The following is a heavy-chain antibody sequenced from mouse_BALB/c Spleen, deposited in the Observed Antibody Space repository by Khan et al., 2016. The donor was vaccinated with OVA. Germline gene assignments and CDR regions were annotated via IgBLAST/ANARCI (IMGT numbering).Heavy chain of an antibody. D-gene: IGHD2-4*01. V-gene: IGHV1-5*01. CDR1: GYSFTSYW. Sequence: MQLQQSGTVLARPGASVKMSCKASGYSFTSYWIHWVTQRPGQGLEWIGAIYPGISDTRYNQKFKGKAKLTAVTSANTAYMELSSLTNEDSAVYYCTRSYDSYYFDYWGQGTTLTVSS. J-gene: IGHJ2*01. CDR3: TRSYDSYYFDY. CDR2: IYPGISDT.